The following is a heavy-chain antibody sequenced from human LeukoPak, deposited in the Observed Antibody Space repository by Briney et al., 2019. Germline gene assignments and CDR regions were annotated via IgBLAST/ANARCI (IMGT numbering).Heavy chain of an antibody. CDR2: ISWNSGSI. J-gene: IGHJ6*02. V-gene: IGHV3-9*01. CDR1: GFTFDDYA. Sequence: GRSLRLSCAASGFTFDDYAMHWVRQAPGKGLEWVSGISWNSGSIGYADSVKGRFTISRDNAKNSLYLQMNSLRAEDTALYYCAKSINIEDYYYYGMDVWGQGTTVTVSS. CDR3: AKSINIEDYYYYGMDV.